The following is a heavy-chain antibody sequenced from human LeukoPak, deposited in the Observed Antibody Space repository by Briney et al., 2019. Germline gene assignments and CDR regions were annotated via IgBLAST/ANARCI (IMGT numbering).Heavy chain of an antibody. CDR1: GGSFSGYC. Sequence: PETLSLTCAVYGGSFSGYCWSWVRQPPGKGLEWIGEINHSGSTNYNPSLKSRVTISVDTSKNQFSLKLSSVTAADTAVYYCARGFIAVASSDADAFDIWGQGTMVTVSS. V-gene: IGHV4-34*01. CDR2: INHSGST. CDR3: ARGFIAVASSDADAFDI. J-gene: IGHJ3*02. D-gene: IGHD6-19*01.